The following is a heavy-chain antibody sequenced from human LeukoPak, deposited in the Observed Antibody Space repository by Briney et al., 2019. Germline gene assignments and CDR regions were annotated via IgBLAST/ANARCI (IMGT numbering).Heavy chain of an antibody. CDR1: GFTFSSYA. CDR3: ARMRIIDY. Sequence: GRSLRLSCAASGFTFSSYAMHWVRQAPGKGLEWVAVISYDGSNKYYADSVKGRFTISRDNSKNTLYLQMNSLRAEDTAVYYYARMRIIDYWGQGTLVTVSS. D-gene: IGHD2-15*01. J-gene: IGHJ4*02. CDR2: ISYDGSNK. V-gene: IGHV3-30-3*01.